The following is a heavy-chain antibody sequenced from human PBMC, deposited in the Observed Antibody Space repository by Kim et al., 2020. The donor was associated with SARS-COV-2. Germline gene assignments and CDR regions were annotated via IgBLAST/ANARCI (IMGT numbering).Heavy chain of an antibody. V-gene: IGHV2-5*02. Sequence: SGPTLVNPTQTLTLTCTFSGFSLSTSGVGVGWIRQPPGKALDWLALIYWDDDERYSPYLRTRLTITKDTSKNQVVLTMTNMDHVDTATYYCVHIQGRLFDFWGQGTLVTVSS. CDR2: IYWDDDE. J-gene: IGHJ4*02. D-gene: IGHD4-17*01. CDR1: GFSLSTSGVG. CDR3: VHIQGRLFDF.